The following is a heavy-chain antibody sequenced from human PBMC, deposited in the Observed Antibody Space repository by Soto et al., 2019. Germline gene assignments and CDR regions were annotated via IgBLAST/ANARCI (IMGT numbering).Heavy chain of an antibody. J-gene: IGHJ4*02. V-gene: IGHV3-33*01. CDR2: IWWHGRDI. CDR3: ARDQGGQSGNFIFDN. CDR1: GFSFSDYV. D-gene: IGHD1-26*01. Sequence: QVQVVESGGGVVRPGRSLRLSCTASGFSFSDYVMHWVRQPPGKGLEWVAVIWWHGRDIFYEGSVKGRFTISRDNSKNTLYLQMNSVGVEDTAVYYCARDQGGQSGNFIFDNWGQGTLVTVSS.